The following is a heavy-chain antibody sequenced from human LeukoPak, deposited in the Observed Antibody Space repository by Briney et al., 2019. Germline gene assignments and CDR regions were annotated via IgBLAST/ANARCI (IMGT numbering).Heavy chain of an antibody. D-gene: IGHD5-12*01. V-gene: IGHV4-34*01. CDR2: VNHSGST. Sequence: SETLSLTCAVHGGPFSGYSWNWIRQPPGMGLEWIGEVNHSGSTNYNPSLKSRVTISVDTAKNQFSLKLSSVTAADTSVYYCARGGYSGYRSRFDYWGQGTLVTVSS. CDR3: ARGGYSGYRSRFDY. J-gene: IGHJ4*02. CDR1: GGPFSGYS.